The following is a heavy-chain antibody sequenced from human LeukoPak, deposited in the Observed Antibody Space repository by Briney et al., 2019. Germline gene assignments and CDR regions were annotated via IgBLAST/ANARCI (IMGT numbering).Heavy chain of an antibody. CDR2: IYYSGST. V-gene: IGHV4-39*01. D-gene: IGHD3-16*01. J-gene: IGHJ4*02. Sequence: SETLSLTCTVSGGSISSSSYYWGWIRQPPGKGLEWIGSIYYSGSTYYNPSLKSRVTISVDTSKNQFSLKLSSVTAADTAVYYCARTGVTTFRGVDYWGQGTLVTVSS. CDR1: GGSISSSSYY. CDR3: ARTGVTTFRGVDY.